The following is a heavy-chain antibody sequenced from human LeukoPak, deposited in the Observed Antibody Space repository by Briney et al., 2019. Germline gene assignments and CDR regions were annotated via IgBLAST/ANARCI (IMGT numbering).Heavy chain of an antibody. Sequence: GGSLRLSCAASGFTFSSYAMHWVRQAPGKGLEWVAVICYDGSDKYYADSVKGRFTISRESSKNMAYLQMNSLRVEDTAVYYCASVGPDPRIWFSLDNWRQGTQVAVRS. V-gene: IGHV3-33*01. CDR2: ICYDGSDK. J-gene: IGHJ4*02. D-gene: IGHD3-10*01. CDR1: GFTFSSYA. CDR3: ASVGPDPRIWFSLDN.